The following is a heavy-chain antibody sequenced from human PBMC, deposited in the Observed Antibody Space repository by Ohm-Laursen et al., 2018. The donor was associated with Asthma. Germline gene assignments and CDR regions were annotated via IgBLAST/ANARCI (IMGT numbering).Heavy chain of an antibody. CDR3: AKFIGYDSSGYVPFDY. Sequence: SSLRLSCAASGFTFRSYAMHWVRQAPGKGLEWVAVGGSYYDGGLKYYADSVNGRFTVSRDNSKNTLYLQMNSLRAEDTAVYYCAKFIGYDSSGYVPFDYWGQGTLVTVSS. V-gene: IGHV3-30-3*02. D-gene: IGHD3-22*01. J-gene: IGHJ4*02. CDR1: GFTFRSYA. CDR2: GGSYYDGGLK.